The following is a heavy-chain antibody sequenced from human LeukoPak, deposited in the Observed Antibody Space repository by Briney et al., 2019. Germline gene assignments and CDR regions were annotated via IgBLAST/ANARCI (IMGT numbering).Heavy chain of an antibody. J-gene: IGHJ4*02. CDR3: AKDHRGYSGYEYDY. CDR2: ISGGGGST. CDR1: GFTFSSYS. Sequence: GGSLRLSCAASGFTFSSYSMSWFRKAPGKGLDWVSAISGGGGSTYYADSVKGRFTISRDNSKNTLYLQMNSLRAEDTAVYYCAKDHRGYSGYEYDYWGQGTLVTVSS. V-gene: IGHV3-23*01. D-gene: IGHD5-12*01.